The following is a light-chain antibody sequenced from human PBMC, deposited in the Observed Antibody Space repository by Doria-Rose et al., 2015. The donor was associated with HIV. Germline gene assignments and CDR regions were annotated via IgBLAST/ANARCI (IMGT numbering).Light chain of an antibody. Sequence: TQSPSTLSASVGDRVTITCRASQSISSWLAWYQQVAGKAPKLLMYKAASFESGVPSRFSGSGSGTEFTLPISSLQPDDFATYYCLQYNTYPFAFGPGTKVD. V-gene: IGKV1-5*03. J-gene: IGKJ3*01. CDR1: QSISSW. CDR2: KAA. CDR3: LQYNTYPFA.